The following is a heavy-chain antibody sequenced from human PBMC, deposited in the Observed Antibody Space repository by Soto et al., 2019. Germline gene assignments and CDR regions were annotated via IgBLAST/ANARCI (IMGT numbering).Heavy chain of an antibody. Sequence: EVQLLESGGGLVQPGGSLRLSCAASGFTFSSYAMSWVRQAPGKGLEWVSAISGSGGSTYYADSVKGRFTISRDNSKNTLYLQMNSLRAEDTAVYYCAKASGYGDYVGEDFDYWGQGTLVTVSS. V-gene: IGHV3-23*01. CDR1: GFTFSSYA. D-gene: IGHD4-17*01. CDR3: AKASGYGDYVGEDFDY. CDR2: ISGSGGST. J-gene: IGHJ4*02.